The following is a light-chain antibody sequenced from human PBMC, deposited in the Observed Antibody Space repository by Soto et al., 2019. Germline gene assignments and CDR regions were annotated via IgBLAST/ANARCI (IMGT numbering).Light chain of an antibody. J-gene: IGKJ2*01. CDR3: HQYGSSPPYT. Sequence: EVVLTQSPGTLSLSPGERATLSCRGSHSIHNNYFAWYQQRPGKSPRLLIYGSSDRVTGIPDRFSGGASGTDCTLTISRLEPDDFAVYDCHQYGSSPPYTFGQGTKLEI. CDR1: HSIHNNY. CDR2: GSS. V-gene: IGKV3-20*01.